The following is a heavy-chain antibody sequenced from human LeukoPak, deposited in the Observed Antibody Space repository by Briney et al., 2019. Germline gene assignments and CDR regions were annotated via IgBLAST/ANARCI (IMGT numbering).Heavy chain of an antibody. D-gene: IGHD1-26*01. CDR3: ARDSSVGAPQKFDP. CDR2: IYYSGST. CDR1: GYSISSGYY. J-gene: IGHJ5*02. Sequence: PSETLSLTCTVSGYSISSGYYWGWIRQPPGKGLEWIGYIYYSGSTNYNPSLKSRVTISVDTSKNQFSLKLSSVTAADTAVYYCARDSSVGAPQKFDPWGQGTLVTVSS. V-gene: IGHV4-38-2*02.